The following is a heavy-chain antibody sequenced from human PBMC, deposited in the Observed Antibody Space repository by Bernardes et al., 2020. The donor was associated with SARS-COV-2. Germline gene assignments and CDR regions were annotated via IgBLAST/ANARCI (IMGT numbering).Heavy chain of an antibody. V-gene: IGHV3-11*01. Sequence: GGSLRLSCAASGFTFSDYYMSWIRQAPGKGLEWVSYISSSGSTIYYADSVKGRFTISRDNAKNSLYLQMNSLRAEDTAVYYCARAGIAAAGTRFYYYGMDVWGQGTTVTVSS. J-gene: IGHJ6*02. CDR1: GFTFSDYY. D-gene: IGHD6-13*01. CDR2: ISSSGSTI. CDR3: ARAGIAAAGTRFYYYGMDV.